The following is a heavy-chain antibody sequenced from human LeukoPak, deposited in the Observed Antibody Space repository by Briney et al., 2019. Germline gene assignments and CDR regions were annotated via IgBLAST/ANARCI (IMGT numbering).Heavy chain of an antibody. J-gene: IGHJ4*02. CDR2: ISSSCSTI. D-gene: IGHD3-10*01. Sequence: PGGSLRLSCAASGFTFSDYYMSWIRQAPGKGLEWVSYISSSCSTIYYADSVKGRFTISRDNAKNSLYLQMNSLRAEDTAVYYCARGLFRGHTGEEDYYGSGSYYDPTDYWGQGTLVTVSS. CDR1: GFTFSDYY. CDR3: ARGLFRGHTGEEDYYGSGSYYDPTDY. V-gene: IGHV3-11*01.